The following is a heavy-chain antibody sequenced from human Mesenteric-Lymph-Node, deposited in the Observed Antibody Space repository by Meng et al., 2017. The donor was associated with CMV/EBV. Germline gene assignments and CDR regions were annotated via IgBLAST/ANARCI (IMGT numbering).Heavy chain of an antibody. CDR1: GFTFSSYS. Sequence: GESLKISCAASGFTFSSYSMNWVRQAPGKGPEWVAFITYDGSDKFYADSVTGRFTISRDNSKNTLYLQLNSLRPEDTAVYHCAKERTEVGATNWGQGTLVTVSS. CDR2: ITYDGSDK. CDR3: AKERTEVGATN. V-gene: IGHV3-30*18. D-gene: IGHD1-26*01. J-gene: IGHJ4*02.